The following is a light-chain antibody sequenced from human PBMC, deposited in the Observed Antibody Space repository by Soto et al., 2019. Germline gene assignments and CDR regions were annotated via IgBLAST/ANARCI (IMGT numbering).Light chain of an antibody. CDR1: QSISRY. J-gene: IGKJ4*01. CDR3: QQSYSTPRT. Sequence: DFQMTQSPSSLSASVGDRVTITCRASQSISRYLNWYQQTTGKPPKLLISAASSLQSGVPSRFSGSGSGTDFTLTISSLQPEDFTTYYCQQSYSTPRTFGGGTKVEIK. V-gene: IGKV1-39*01. CDR2: AAS.